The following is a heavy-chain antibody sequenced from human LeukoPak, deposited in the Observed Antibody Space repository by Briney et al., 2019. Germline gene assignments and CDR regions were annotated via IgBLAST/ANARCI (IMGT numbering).Heavy chain of an antibody. V-gene: IGHV1-2*02. D-gene: IGHD6-19*01. Sequence: ASVKVSCKSSGYTLTGNYMHWVRQAPGQGLEWMGWINPNSGDTKYAQNFQGRATMTRDTSITTTYMEWSRLRSVDTAVYYCVRDRHTVAVAATLDYWGQGTLVIASS. CDR1: GYTLTGNY. CDR2: INPNSGDT. CDR3: VRDRHTVAVAATLDY. J-gene: IGHJ4*02.